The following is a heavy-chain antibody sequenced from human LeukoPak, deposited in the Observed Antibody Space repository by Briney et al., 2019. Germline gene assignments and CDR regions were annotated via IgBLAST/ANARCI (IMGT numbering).Heavy chain of an antibody. CDR3: ARVQWPVDYYYGMDV. V-gene: IGHV4-39*07. J-gene: IGHJ6*02. CDR2: IYYSGST. Sequence: SETLSLTCTVSGGSISSSSYYWGWIRQPPGKGLEWIGSIYYSGSTYYNPSLKSRVTISVDTSKNQFSLKLSSVTAADTAVYYCARVQWPVDYYYGMDVWGQGTTVTVSS. D-gene: IGHD6-19*01. CDR1: GGSISSSSYY.